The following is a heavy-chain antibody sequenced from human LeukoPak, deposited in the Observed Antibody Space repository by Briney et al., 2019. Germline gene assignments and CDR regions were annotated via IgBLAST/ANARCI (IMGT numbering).Heavy chain of an antibody. Sequence: ASVKVSCKASGYTFTGYYIHWVRQAPGQGLEWMGWINPNSGATNYAQNFQGRVTMTRDTSISTAYMELSRLRSDDTAVYYCARSSGITIFGVAIPQDYWGQGTLVTVSS. D-gene: IGHD3-3*01. J-gene: IGHJ4*02. CDR3: ARSSGITIFGVAIPQDY. CDR2: INPNSGAT. V-gene: IGHV1-2*02. CDR1: GYTFTGYY.